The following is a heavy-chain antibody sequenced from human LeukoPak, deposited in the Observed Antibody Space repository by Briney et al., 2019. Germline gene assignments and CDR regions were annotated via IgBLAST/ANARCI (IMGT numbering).Heavy chain of an antibody. CDR1: GGSFSGYY. CDR3: ARGTKRFDY. Sequence: SETLSLTRAVYGGSFSGYYWSWIRQPPGKGLEWIGEINHSGSTNYNPSLKSRVTISVDTSKNQFSLKLSSVTAADTAVYYCARGTKRFDYWGQGTLVTVSS. CDR2: INHSGST. J-gene: IGHJ4*02. V-gene: IGHV4-34*01.